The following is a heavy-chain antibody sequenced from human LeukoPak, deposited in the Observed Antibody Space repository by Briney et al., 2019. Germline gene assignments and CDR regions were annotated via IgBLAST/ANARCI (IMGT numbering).Heavy chain of an antibody. J-gene: IGHJ4*02. Sequence: GGSLRLSCAASGFTFSSYSMNWVRQAPGKGLEWVSVIYSGGSTYYADSVKGRFTISRDNSKNTLYLQMNSLRAEDTAVYYCARSIAAAEVWGQGTPVTVSS. V-gene: IGHV3-66*02. CDR2: IYSGGST. CDR1: GFTFSSYS. CDR3: ARSIAAAEV. D-gene: IGHD6-13*01.